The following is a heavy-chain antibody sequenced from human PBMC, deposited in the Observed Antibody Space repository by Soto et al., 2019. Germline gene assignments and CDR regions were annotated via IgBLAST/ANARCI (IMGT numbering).Heavy chain of an antibody. CDR1: GFTFSSYS. D-gene: IGHD3-3*01. Sequence: GGSLRLSCAASGFTFSSYSMNWVRQAPGKGLEWVSSISSSSSYIYYADSVKGRFTISRDNAKNSLYLQMNSLRAEDTAVYYCARDRYYDFWSGYYLDWFDPWGQGTLVTAPQ. CDR3: ARDRYYDFWSGYYLDWFDP. J-gene: IGHJ5*02. CDR2: ISSSSSYI. V-gene: IGHV3-21*01.